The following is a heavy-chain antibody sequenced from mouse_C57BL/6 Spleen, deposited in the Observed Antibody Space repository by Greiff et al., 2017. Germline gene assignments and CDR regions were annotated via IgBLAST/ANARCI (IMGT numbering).Heavy chain of an antibody. CDR1: GYTFTGYW. CDR3: ASWESIDYDYDGFAY. CDR2: ILPGSGST. J-gene: IGHJ3*01. Sequence: VKLLESGAELMKPGASVKLSCKATGYTFTGYWIEWVKQRPGHGLEWIGEILPGSGSTNYNEKFKGKATFTADTSSNTAYMQLSSLTTEDSAIYYGASWESIDYDYDGFAYWGQGTLVTVSA. V-gene: IGHV1-9*01. D-gene: IGHD2-4*01.